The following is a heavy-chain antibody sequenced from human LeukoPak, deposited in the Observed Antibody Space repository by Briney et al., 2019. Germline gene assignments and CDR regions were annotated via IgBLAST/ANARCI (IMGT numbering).Heavy chain of an antibody. D-gene: IGHD5-12*01. Sequence: SETLSLTCTVSGGSISSGDYYWSWIRQPPGKGLEWIGYIYYSGCTYYNPSLKSRVTISVDTSKNQFSLKLSSVTAADTAVYYCARPYGGYRGDAFDIWGQGTMVTVSS. CDR1: GGSISSGDYY. V-gene: IGHV4-30-4*08. J-gene: IGHJ3*02. CDR3: ARPYGGYRGDAFDI. CDR2: IYYSGCT.